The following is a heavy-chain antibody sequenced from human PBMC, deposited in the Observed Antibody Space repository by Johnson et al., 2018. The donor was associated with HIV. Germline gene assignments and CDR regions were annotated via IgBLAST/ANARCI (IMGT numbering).Heavy chain of an antibody. J-gene: IGHJ3*02. CDR2: ISYDGSIK. Sequence: QVQLVESGGGLVQPGGSLRLSCAASGFTFSSYWMHWVRQAPGKGLEWVAVISYDGSIKNYADSVKGRFTISRDNFKNTLYLQMNSLRAEDTAVYYCATGAGGAFDIWGQGTMVTVSS. CDR1: GFTFSSYW. CDR3: ATGAGGAFDI. D-gene: IGHD3-10*01. V-gene: IGHV3-30-3*01.